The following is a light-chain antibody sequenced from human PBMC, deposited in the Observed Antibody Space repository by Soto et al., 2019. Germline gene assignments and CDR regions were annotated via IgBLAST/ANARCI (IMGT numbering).Light chain of an antibody. Sequence: QSVLTQPPSASASLGASVTLTCTLSSGYSNYKVDWYQQRPGKGPRFVMRVGTGGIVGSKGDGIPDRFSVLGSGLNRYLTIKNIQEEDESDSLCGADHGRGSNCVSLFGGGTKLTVL. CDR3: GADHGRGSNCVSL. CDR2: VGTGGIVG. V-gene: IGLV9-49*01. J-gene: IGLJ2*01. CDR1: SGYSNYK.